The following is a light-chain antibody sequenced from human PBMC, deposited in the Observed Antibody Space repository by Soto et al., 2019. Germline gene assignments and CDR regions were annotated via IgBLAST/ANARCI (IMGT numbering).Light chain of an antibody. CDR1: QNVSNSY. V-gene: IGKV3-20*01. CDR3: QQYGSSPQ. Sequence: EIVLTQSPGTLSLSPGQRATLSCRASQNVSNSYLAWYRQKPGQAPRLLIYGASRRAAGIPDRVSGSGSGADFTLTISRLEPEDFAEYYCQQYGSSPQFGPGTKVDL. J-gene: IGKJ3*01. CDR2: GAS.